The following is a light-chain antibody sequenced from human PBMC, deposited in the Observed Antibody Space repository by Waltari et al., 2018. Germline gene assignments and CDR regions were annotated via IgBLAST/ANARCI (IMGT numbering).Light chain of an antibody. Sequence: SSELTQDPAVSVALGQTVRITCQGGTLRRQLASWFPQKPGQTPVVVVHGENNRPPGIPDRFSGSRSGNTVSLTIAGVQAEDEADYYCNSRDSSGDRLVFGGGTKLTVL. CDR2: GEN. CDR1: TLRRQL. V-gene: IGLV3-19*01. J-gene: IGLJ3*02. CDR3: NSRDSSGDRLV.